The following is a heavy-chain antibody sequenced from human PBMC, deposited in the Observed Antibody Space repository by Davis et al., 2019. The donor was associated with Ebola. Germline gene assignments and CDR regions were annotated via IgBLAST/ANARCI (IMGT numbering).Heavy chain of an antibody. CDR1: GFTFSSYA. Sequence: GESLNISCAASGFTFSSYAMHWLRQAPGKGLEWVAVISNDGSNKYYADSVKGRFTISRDNSKNMLSLQMNSLRAEATAVYYCARATHFDYWGQGTLVTVSS. CDR3: ARATHFDY. V-gene: IGHV3-30*04. J-gene: IGHJ4*02. CDR2: ISNDGSNK.